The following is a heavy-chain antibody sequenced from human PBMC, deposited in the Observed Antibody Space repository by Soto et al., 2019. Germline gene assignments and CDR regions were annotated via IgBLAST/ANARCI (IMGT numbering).Heavy chain of an antibody. CDR2: ISGSAGST. J-gene: IGHJ4*02. Sequence: EVQLLESGGGLVQPGGSLRLSCAASGFTFSSYAMSWVRRAPGKGLEWVSGISGSAGSTYYADSVKGRFTISRDNSKNTLDLQMNRLRAEDTALYYCAKDLGLHTFMYYFDYWGQGTLVTASS. D-gene: IGHD3-16*01. CDR1: GFTFSSYA. V-gene: IGHV3-23*01. CDR3: AKDLGLHTFMYYFDY.